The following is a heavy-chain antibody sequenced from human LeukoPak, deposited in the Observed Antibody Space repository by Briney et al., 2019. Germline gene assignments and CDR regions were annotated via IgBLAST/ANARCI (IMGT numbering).Heavy chain of an antibody. J-gene: IGHJ4*02. CDR2: IYSSGST. V-gene: IGHV4-39*01. CDR3: ARDRACSNGICSYFDY. Sequence: SETLSLTCTVSGGSIDSSTYYWGWIRQPPGNGLEWIGSIYSSGSTYYNPSLKSRVTVSVDTSKNQFSLKLTSVTAADTAVYYCARDRACSNGICSYFDYWGQGTVVAVSS. CDR1: GGSIDSSTYY. D-gene: IGHD2-8*01.